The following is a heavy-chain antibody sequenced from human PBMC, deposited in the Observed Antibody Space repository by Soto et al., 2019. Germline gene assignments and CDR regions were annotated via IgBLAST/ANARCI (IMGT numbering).Heavy chain of an antibody. Sequence: SETLSLTCTVSGGSISTYYWSWIRQPPGKGLEWIGYIYFRGTTNYNPSLKSRVTMSADTSKNQFSLKLNSVTAADTAVYYCARMNYYDTSGYPFDYWGQGMMVTVSS. CDR3: ARMNYYDTSGYPFDY. D-gene: IGHD3-22*01. CDR2: IYFRGTT. J-gene: IGHJ4*02. V-gene: IGHV4-59*01. CDR1: GGSISTYY.